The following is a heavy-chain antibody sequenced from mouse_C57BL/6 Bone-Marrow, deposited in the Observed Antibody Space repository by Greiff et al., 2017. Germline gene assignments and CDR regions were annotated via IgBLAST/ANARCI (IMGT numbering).Heavy chain of an antibody. Sequence: VKLVESGAELARPGASVKLSCKASGYTFTSYGISWVKQRTGQGLEWIGEIYPRSGNTYYNEKFKGKATLTADKSSSTAYMELRSLTSEDSAVYFCARSGYYYGSSFFAYWGQGTLVTVSA. V-gene: IGHV1-81*01. CDR3: ARSGYYYGSSFFAY. CDR1: GYTFTSYG. J-gene: IGHJ3*01. CDR2: IYPRSGNT. D-gene: IGHD1-1*01.